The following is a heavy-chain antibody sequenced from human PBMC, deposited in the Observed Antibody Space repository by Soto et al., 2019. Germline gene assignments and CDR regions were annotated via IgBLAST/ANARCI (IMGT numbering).Heavy chain of an antibody. CDR1: GFTFSSYG. D-gene: IGHD6-19*01. V-gene: IGHV3-33*01. CDR3: ARDGGYSSGWFNWFDP. J-gene: IGHJ5*02. Sequence: QVQLVESGGGVVQPGRSLRLSCAACGFTFSSYGMHWVRQAPGKGLEWVAVIWYDGSNKYYADSVKGRFTISRDNSKNTLYLQMNSLRAEDTAVYYCARDGGYSSGWFNWFDPWGQGTLVTVSS. CDR2: IWYDGSNK.